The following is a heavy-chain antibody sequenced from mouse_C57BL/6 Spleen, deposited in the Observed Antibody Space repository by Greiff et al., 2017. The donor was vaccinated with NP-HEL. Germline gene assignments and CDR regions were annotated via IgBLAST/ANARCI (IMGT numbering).Heavy chain of an antibody. Sequence: VQRVESGPELVKPGASVKISCKASGYAFSSSWMNWVKQRPGKGLEWIGRIYPGDGDTNYNGKFKGKATLTADKSSSTAYMQLSSLTSEDSAVYFCARRELKEAMDYWGQGTSVTVSS. J-gene: IGHJ4*01. CDR1: GYAFSSSW. V-gene: IGHV1-82*01. D-gene: IGHD1-3*01. CDR3: ARRELKEAMDY. CDR2: IYPGDGDT.